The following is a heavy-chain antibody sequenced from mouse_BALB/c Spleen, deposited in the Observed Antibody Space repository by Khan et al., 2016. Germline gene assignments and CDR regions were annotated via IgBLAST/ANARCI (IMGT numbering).Heavy chain of an antibody. CDR2: IFPGDGDI. V-gene: IGHV1-87*01. Sequence: QVQLKESGAELASPGTSVKLSCKASDYAFTNYWMHWIKQRPGQGLEWIGAIFPGDGDIRYTQKFKGKATLTADISSSTAYMQLSTLGSDDSAVYYCTRGTYYFDYWGQGTTLTVSS. D-gene: IGHD3-3*01. CDR3: TRGTYYFDY. J-gene: IGHJ2*01. CDR1: DYAFTNYW.